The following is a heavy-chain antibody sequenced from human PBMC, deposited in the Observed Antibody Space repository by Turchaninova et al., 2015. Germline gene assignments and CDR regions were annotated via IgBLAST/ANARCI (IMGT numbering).Heavy chain of an antibody. CDR3: AKVREMATIDRAALHFDY. D-gene: IGHD5-24*01. J-gene: IGHJ4*02. CDR1: GFTFSREA. Sequence: EVHXVESXXGLXXXGGXXGLRCAGHGFTFSREALGWVRHVPGKVRGGVSSIRCSGCSTYDAYSVKGRFTISRDNSKNTLYLQMNSLRAEDTAVYYCAKVREMATIDRAALHFDYWGQGTLVTVSS. CDR2: IRCSGCST. V-gene: IGHV3-23*04.